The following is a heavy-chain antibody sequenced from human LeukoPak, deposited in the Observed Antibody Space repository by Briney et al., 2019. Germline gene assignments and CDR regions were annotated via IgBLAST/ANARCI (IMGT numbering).Heavy chain of an antibody. CDR2: IIPILGIA. V-gene: IGHV1-69*04. CDR3: ARDFWSRATVVTRPFDY. J-gene: IGHJ4*02. CDR1: GCTFTSYA. D-gene: IGHD4-23*01. Sequence: SVKVSCKASGCTFTSYAISWVRQAPGQGLEWTGRIIPILGIANYAQKFQGRVTITADKSTSTAYMELSSLRSEDTAVYYCARDFWSRATVVTRPFDYWGQGTLVTVSS.